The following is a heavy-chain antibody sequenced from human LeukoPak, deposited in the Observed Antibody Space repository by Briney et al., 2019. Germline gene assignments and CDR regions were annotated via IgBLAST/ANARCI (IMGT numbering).Heavy chain of an antibody. CDR1: GGSISSYY. CDR3: ARDSAAGRKARAFDI. Sequence: SETLSLTCTVSGGSISSYYWSWIRQPAGKGLEWIGRVYTSGSTNYNPPLKSRVTMSVATSKNQFSLKLNSVTAADTAVYYCARDSAAGRKARAFDIWGQGTMVTVSS. D-gene: IGHD1-1*01. J-gene: IGHJ3*02. V-gene: IGHV4-4*07. CDR2: VYTSGST.